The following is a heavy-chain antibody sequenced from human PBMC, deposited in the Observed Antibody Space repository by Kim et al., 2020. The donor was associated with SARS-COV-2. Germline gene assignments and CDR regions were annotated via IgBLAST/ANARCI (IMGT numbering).Heavy chain of an antibody. D-gene: IGHD1-26*01. J-gene: IGHJ3*02. CDR3: ARESTYRVGAADAFDI. CDR1: GFTFSSYA. Sequence: GGSLRLSCAASGFTFSSYAMHWVRQAPGKGLEWVAVISYDGSNKYYADSVKGRFTISRDNSKNTLYLQMNSLRAEDTAVYYCARESTYRVGAADAFDIWG. V-gene: IGHV3-30*04. CDR2: ISYDGSNK.